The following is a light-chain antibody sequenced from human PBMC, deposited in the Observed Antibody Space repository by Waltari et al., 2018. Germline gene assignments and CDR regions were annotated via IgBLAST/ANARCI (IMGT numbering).Light chain of an antibody. CDR2: KVS. Sequence: MNQSPISPPVNLGKAAPILFRVSQSLIKSDGNTYLNWVVQRAGQSPRRPIYKVSRRVAGVPDRLTGSGSGTYFTLKISRVEACDVGIYFCMQGTPWPPITFAQGPRLELK. V-gene: IGKV2-30*01. J-gene: IGKJ5*01. CDR1: QSLIKSDGNTY. CDR3: MQGTPWPPIT.